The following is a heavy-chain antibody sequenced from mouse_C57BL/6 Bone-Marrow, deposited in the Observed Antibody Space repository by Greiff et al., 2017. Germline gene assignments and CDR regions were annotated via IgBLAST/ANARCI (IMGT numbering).Heavy chain of an antibody. CDR2: IHPNSGST. CDR1: GYTFTSYW. CDR3: ARRRMAAQATLAY. V-gene: IGHV1-64*01. D-gene: IGHD3-2*02. J-gene: IGHJ3*01. Sequence: VPLQQPGAELVKPGASVKLSCKASGYTFTSYWMHWVKQRPGQGLEWIGMIHPNSGSTNYNEKFKSKATLTVDKSSSTAYMQLSSLTSEDSAVYYGARRRMAAQATLAYGGQGTLVTVSA.